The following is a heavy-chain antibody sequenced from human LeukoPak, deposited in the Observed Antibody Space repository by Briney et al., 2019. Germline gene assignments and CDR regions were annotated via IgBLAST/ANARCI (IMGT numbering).Heavy chain of an antibody. CDR1: GGSISSSNW. D-gene: IGHD3-22*01. CDR3: ASRYRGRYDSSGYRDY. Sequence: PSETLSLTCAVSGGSISSSNWWSWVRQPPGKGLEWIGEIYHSGSTNYNPSPKSRVTISVDKSKNQFSLKLSSVTAADTAVYYCASRYRGRYDSSGYRDYWGQGTLVTVSS. V-gene: IGHV4-4*02. J-gene: IGHJ4*02. CDR2: IYHSGST.